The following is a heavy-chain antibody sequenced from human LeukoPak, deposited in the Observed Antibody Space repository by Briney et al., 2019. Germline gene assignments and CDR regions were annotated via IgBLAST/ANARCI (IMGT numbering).Heavy chain of an antibody. CDR2: IYYSGST. J-gene: IGHJ4*02. CDR1: GGSISSYY. Sequence: SETLSLTCTVSGGSISSYYWSWIRQPPGKGLEWIGYIYYSGSTNYNPSLKSRVTISVDTSKNQFSLKLSSVTAADTAVYYCASPYSSGWYWGQGTLVTVSS. CDR3: ASPYSSGWY. D-gene: IGHD6-19*01. V-gene: IGHV4-59*12.